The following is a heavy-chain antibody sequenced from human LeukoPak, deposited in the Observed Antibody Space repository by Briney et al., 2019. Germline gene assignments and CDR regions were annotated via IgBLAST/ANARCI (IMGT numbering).Heavy chain of an antibody. CDR3: ARDAEDSSGYYHCFDY. V-gene: IGHV3-21*01. Sequence: GGSLRLSCAASGFTFSSYSMNWVRQAPGKGLEWVSSISSSSSYIYYADSVKGRFTIYNAKNSLYPQMNSLRAEDTAVYYCARDAEDSSGYYHCFDYWGQGTLVTVSS. D-gene: IGHD3-22*01. CDR1: GFTFSSYS. CDR2: ISSSSSYI. J-gene: IGHJ4*02.